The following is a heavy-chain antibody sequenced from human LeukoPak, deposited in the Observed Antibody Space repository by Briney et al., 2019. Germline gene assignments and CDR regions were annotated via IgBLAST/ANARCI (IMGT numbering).Heavy chain of an antibody. CDR1: GFRFRNFG. V-gene: IGHV3-30*18. CDR2: ILHDGTNT. CDR3: AKDPGAVVVQAYYLDH. J-gene: IGHJ4*02. Sequence: GGSLRLSCVDSGFRFRNFGMHWVRQAPGKGLEWVAVILHDGTNTYHADSVRGRFTISRDNSKDTLYLQMHSLRPGDTAVYYCAKDPGAVVVQAYYLDHWGQGTLVTVSS. D-gene: IGHD2-21*01.